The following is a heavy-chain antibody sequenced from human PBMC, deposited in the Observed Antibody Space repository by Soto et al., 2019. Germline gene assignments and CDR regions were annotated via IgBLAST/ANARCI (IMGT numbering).Heavy chain of an antibody. CDR2: ISGSGGST. D-gene: IGHD3-10*01. J-gene: IGHJ4*02. V-gene: IGHV3-23*01. Sequence: GGSLRLSCAASGFTFSSYAMSWVRQAPGKGLEWVSAISGSGGSTYYADSVKGRFTISRDNSKNTLYLQMNSLRAEDTAVYYCVNCDLPITMVRGVISPPDYWGQGTLVTVSS. CDR3: VNCDLPITMVRGVISPPDY. CDR1: GFTFSSYA.